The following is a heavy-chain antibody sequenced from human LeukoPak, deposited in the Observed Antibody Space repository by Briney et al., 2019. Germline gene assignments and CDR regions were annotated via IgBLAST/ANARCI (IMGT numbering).Heavy chain of an antibody. CDR1: GYSFSGYY. CDR2: IKPNSGAT. D-gene: IGHD2-2*01. J-gene: IGHJ4*02. CDR3: ARSDYCSSTSCYLHY. V-gene: IGHV1-2*06. Sequence: GASVKVSCKASGYSFSGYYLHWVRQAPGQGLEWMGRIKPNSGATDYAQKFQDRVTMTRDTSTGTAYMELSSLRSEDTAVYYCARSDYCSSTSCYLHYWGQGTLVTVSS.